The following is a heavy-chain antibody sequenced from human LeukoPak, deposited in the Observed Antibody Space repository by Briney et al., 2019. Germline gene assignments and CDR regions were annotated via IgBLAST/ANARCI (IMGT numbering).Heavy chain of an antibody. J-gene: IGHJ4*02. V-gene: IGHV3-74*01. CDR3: AKDKGITMVRGVTLDY. Sequence: RGSLRLSCAASGFTFSSYWMHWVRQAPGKGLVWFSRINSDGSSTSYADSVKGRFTISRDNSKNTLYLQMNSLRAEDTAVYYCAKDKGITMVRGVTLDYWGQGTLVTVSS. CDR1: GFTFSSYW. CDR2: INSDGSST. D-gene: IGHD3-10*01.